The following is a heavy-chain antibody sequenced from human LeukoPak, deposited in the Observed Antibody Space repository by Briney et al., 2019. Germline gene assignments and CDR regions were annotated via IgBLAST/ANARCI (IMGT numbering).Heavy chain of an antibody. D-gene: IGHD3-16*01. V-gene: IGHV1-8*01. CDR3: ARGLIKYPSALSY. Sequence: ASVKVSCRASGYTFTSYDINWVRQATGQGLEWMGWMSPNSGNTGYAQKFQGRVTMTRNTSISTAYMELSSLRSEDTAVYYCARGLIKYPSALSYWGQGTLVTVSS. CDR1: GYTFTSYD. CDR2: MSPNSGNT. J-gene: IGHJ4*02.